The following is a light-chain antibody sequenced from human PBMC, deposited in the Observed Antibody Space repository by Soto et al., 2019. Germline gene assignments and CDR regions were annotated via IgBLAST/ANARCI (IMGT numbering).Light chain of an antibody. CDR3: QQSYSSRLT. CDR2: KAS. J-gene: IGKJ4*01. V-gene: IGKV1-5*03. Sequence: DIQMTQSPSTLSASVGDRVTITCRASQSVSDWLAWYQRKPGKVPKLLIYKASNLESGVPSRFSGSGSGTDFTLTISSLQPEDFATYYCQQSYSSRLTFGGGTKVDI. CDR1: QSVSDW.